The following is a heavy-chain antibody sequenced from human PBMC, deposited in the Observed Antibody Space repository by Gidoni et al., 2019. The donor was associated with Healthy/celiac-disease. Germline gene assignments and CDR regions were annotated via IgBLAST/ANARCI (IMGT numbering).Heavy chain of an antibody. J-gene: IGHJ4*02. V-gene: IGHV3-9*01. CDR1: GFTFDDYA. D-gene: IGHD3-3*01. CDR3: AIGRSFGVGDY. CDR2: ISWNSGSI. Sequence: EVQLLESVGGLVQHGRSLGLSCAASGFTFDDYAMHWVRKAPGKGLEWVSGISWNSGSIGYADSVKGRFTISRDNAKNSLYLQMNSLRAEDTALYYCAIGRSFGVGDYWGQGTLVTVSS.